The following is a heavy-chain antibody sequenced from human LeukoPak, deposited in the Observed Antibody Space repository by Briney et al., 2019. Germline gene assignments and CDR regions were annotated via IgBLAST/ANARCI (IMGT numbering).Heavy chain of an antibody. V-gene: IGHV3-21*01. J-gene: IGHJ4*02. Sequence: GGSLRLSCAASGFTFNNYNMNWVRQAPGKGLEWVSSISSTTNYIYYADSVKGRFTISRDNAKNSLYLQMNSLRAEDTAVYYCATDGGPEYSSSWYLYWGQGTLVTVSS. CDR3: ATDGGPEYSSSWYLY. CDR1: GFTFNNYN. D-gene: IGHD6-13*01. CDR2: ISSTTNYI.